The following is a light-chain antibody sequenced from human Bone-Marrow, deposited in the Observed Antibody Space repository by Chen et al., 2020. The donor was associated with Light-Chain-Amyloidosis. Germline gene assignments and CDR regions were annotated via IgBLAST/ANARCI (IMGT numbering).Light chain of an antibody. CDR3: SSDTITNSLV. CDR1: SSDVGGDNH. CDR2: EVT. J-gene: IGLJ1*01. V-gene: IGLV2-14*01. Sequence: QSALTQPASVSGSPGQSITISCTGTSSDVGGDNHVSWYQQHPDKAPKLMIYEVTNRPSWVPDRVSGSQSDNTASLTIYGLQTEDGAYYFCSSDTITNSLVFGSGTSVTVL.